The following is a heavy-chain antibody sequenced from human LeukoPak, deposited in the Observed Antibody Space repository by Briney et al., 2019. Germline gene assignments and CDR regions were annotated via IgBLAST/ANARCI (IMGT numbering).Heavy chain of an antibody. J-gene: IGHJ4*02. Sequence: PSETLSLTCTVSGGSISSSSYYWGWIRQPPGKGLEWIGSIYYSGSTYYNPSLKSRATISVDTSKNQFSLKLSSVTAADTAVYYCARHVIAVAGMDYWGQGTLVTVSS. CDR3: ARHVIAVAGMDY. CDR1: GGSISSSSYY. CDR2: IYYSGST. D-gene: IGHD6-19*01. V-gene: IGHV4-39*01.